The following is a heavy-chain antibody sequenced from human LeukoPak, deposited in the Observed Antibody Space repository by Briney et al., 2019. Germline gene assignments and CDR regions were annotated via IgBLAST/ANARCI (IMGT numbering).Heavy chain of an antibody. D-gene: IGHD1-1*01. CDR3: TRRPHTNPGWVDL. CDR1: GGSISSYS. J-gene: IGHJ5*02. CDR2: IYYSGST. Sequence: SETLSLTCTVSGGSISSYSWAWIGQPPGKELDWIGYIYYSGSTNYNPSLKSRVTISREASKNQFSLKVRSVTAADTAVYYCTRRPHTNPGWVDLWGKGTLVTVSS. V-gene: IGHV4-59*08.